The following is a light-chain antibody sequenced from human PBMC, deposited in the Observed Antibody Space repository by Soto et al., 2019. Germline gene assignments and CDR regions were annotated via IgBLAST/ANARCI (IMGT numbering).Light chain of an antibody. J-gene: IGKJ4*01. CDR2: DAS. CDR1: QEISNR. V-gene: IGKV1-16*02. CDR3: QQYHNYPVT. Sequence: DIQMTQSPSSLCASVGDRVTITCRASQEISNRLAWFQQKPGKPPKSLIYDASSLQSGVPSKFSGSGSGTDLTLTISSRQSEDFATYYCQQYHNYPVTFGGGTKVEIK.